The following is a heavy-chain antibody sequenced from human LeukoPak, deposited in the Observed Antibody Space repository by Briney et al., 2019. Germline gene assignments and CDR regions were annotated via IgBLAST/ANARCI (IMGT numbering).Heavy chain of an antibody. CDR1: GLIVSNNY. D-gene: IGHD6-19*01. CDR2: ISGSGGST. CDR3: AKPSSSGLDY. J-gene: IGHJ4*02. V-gene: IGHV3-23*01. Sequence: GGSLRLSCAASGLIVSNNYMSWVRQAPGKGLEWVSAISGSGGSTYYADSVKGRFTISRDNSKNTLYLQMNSLRAEDTAVYYCAKPSSSGLDYWGQGTLVTVSS.